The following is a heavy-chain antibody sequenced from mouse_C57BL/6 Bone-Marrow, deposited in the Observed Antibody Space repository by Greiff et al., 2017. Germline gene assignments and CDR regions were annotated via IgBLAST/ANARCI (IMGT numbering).Heavy chain of an antibody. D-gene: IGHD3-2*02. CDR2: IYPGDGDT. Sequence: QVQLQQSGAELVKPGASVKISCKASGYAFSSYWMNWVKQRPGQGLEWIGQIYPGDGDTNYNGKFKGKATLTADKSSSTAYMQLSSLTSEDSAVYFCARSDSAGDVGLAYWGQGTLVTVSA. J-gene: IGHJ3*01. CDR3: ARSDSAGDVGLAY. CDR1: GYAFSSYW. V-gene: IGHV1-80*01.